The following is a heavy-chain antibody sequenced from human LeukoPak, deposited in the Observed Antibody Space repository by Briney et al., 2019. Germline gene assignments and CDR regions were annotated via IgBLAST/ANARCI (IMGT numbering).Heavy chain of an antibody. CDR1: GFTFSSYS. Sequence: GGSLRLSCAASGFTFSSYSMNWVRQAPGKGLEWVSSISSSSGYIYYADSVKGRFTISRDNAKNSLYLQINSLRAEDTAVYYCVRSGIGYCSGGSCYDYWSQGTLVTVSS. CDR2: ISSSSGYI. V-gene: IGHV3-21*01. J-gene: IGHJ4*02. CDR3: VRSGIGYCSGGSCYDY. D-gene: IGHD2-15*01.